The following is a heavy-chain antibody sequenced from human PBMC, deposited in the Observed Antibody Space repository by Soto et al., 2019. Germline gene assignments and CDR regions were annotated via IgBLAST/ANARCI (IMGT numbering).Heavy chain of an antibody. V-gene: IGHV4-39*01. Sequence: XXTLSLPYTVSGGSISSISSRSYYWGWIRQPPGKGLEWIGSIYYSGTTYYNPSLRSRVTISVDTSKNQFSLKLRSVTAADTAVYYCARLYYTSYVDYWGQGTLVTVSS. CDR3: ARLYYTSYVDY. CDR2: IYYSGTT. CDR1: GGSISSISSRSYY. D-gene: IGHD1-26*01. J-gene: IGHJ4*02.